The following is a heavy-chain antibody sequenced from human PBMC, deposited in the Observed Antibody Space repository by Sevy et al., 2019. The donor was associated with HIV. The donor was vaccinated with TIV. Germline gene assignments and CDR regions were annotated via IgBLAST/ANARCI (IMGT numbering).Heavy chain of an antibody. D-gene: IGHD6-13*01. CDR3: ARLSGYSSSWSYFDY. J-gene: IGHJ4*02. Sequence: GGSLRLSCAASGFTFDDYGMGWVRQVPGRGLEWISGITWNGDYANYGDSVKGRFTISRDNAKNSLYLQMDSLTAEDTAVYYCARLSGYSSSWSYFDYWGQGTLVTVSS. V-gene: IGHV3-20*04. CDR1: GFTFDDYG. CDR2: ITWNGDYA.